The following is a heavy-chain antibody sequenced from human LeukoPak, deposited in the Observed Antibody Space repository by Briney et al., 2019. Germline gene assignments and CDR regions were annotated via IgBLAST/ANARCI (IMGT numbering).Heavy chain of an antibody. Sequence: GTSVKVSCKASGFTFTSSAVQWVRQARGQRLEWIGWIVVGSGNTNYAQKFQERVTITRDMSTSTAYMERSSLRSEDTAVYYCAAESRSSDDAFDIWGQGTMVTVSS. CDR1: GFTFTSSA. V-gene: IGHV1-58*01. J-gene: IGHJ3*02. CDR2: IVVGSGNT. D-gene: IGHD6-13*01. CDR3: AAESRSSDDAFDI.